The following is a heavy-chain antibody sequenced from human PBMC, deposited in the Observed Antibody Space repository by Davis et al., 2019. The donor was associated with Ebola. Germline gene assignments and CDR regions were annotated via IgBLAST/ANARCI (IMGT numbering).Heavy chain of an antibody. D-gene: IGHD5-18*01. CDR1: GFTFSSYS. V-gene: IGHV3-48*02. Sequence: GGSLRLSCAASGFTFSSYSMNWVRQAPGKGLEWVSYISSSSSTIYYADSVKGRFTISRDNAKNSLYLQMNSLRDEDTAVYYCARAIGGYSYGTYYYYGMDVWGQGTTVTVSS. CDR3: ARAIGGYSYGTYYYYGMDV. J-gene: IGHJ6*02. CDR2: ISSSSSTI.